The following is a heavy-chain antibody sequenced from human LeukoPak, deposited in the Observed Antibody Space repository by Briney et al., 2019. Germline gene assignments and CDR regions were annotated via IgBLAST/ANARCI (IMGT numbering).Heavy chain of an antibody. J-gene: IGHJ4*02. D-gene: IGHD1-26*01. CDR3: TRDGGSFCDFDY. CDR1: GFSFRSYA. CDR2: INTDGRIT. V-gene: IGHV3-64*02. Sequence: GGSLRLSCVASGFSFRSYAIHWVRQAPGKGLEYVSVINTDGRITYYADSVKGRFTISRDNSKNTVYLQMGSLRGEDMAVYYCTRDGGSFCDFDYWGQGALVTVSS.